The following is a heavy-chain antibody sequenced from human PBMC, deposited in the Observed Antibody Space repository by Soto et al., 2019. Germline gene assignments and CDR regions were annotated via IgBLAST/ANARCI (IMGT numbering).Heavy chain of an antibody. Sequence: PGGSLRLSCAASGFTFSSYAMGWVRQGPGKGLEWVAVVSIGGSTHYADSVRGRFTISRDNSKNRLSLQMNSLTAEDTAVYCCSKRRGAGGHFDYWGQGALVTVSS. V-gene: IGHV3-23*01. CDR2: VSIGGST. CDR3: SKRRGAGGHFDY. D-gene: IGHD2-15*01. J-gene: IGHJ4*02. CDR1: GFTFSSYA.